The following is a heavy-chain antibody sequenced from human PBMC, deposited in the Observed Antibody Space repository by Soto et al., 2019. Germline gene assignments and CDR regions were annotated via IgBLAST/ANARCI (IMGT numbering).Heavy chain of an antibody. CDR2: IWYDGSNK. J-gene: IGHJ4*02. CDR1: GLTFSSYG. Sequence: GGSVRLSCAASGLTFSSYGMHWVRQAPGKGLEWVAVIWYDGSNKYYADSVKGRFTISRDNSKNTLYLQMNSLRAEDTAVYYCAREVEYYDSSGYSLDYWGQGTLVTVSS. V-gene: IGHV3-33*01. D-gene: IGHD3-22*01. CDR3: AREVEYYDSSGYSLDY.